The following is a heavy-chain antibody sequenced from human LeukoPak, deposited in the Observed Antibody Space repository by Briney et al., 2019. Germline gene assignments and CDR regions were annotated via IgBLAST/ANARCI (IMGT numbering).Heavy chain of an antibody. D-gene: IGHD1-26*01. V-gene: IGHV3-48*03. CDR3: ARGEQLNYFAY. CDR1: GFTFSSYE. J-gene: IGHJ4*02. CDR2: ISTSGTTE. Sequence: GGSLSLSCAASGFTFSSYEMSWVRQAPGKGLEWVSYISTSGTTEKYADSVKGRFTISRDNAKNSLYLQMYSLRAEDTAVYYCARGEQLNYFAYWGQGALVTVSS.